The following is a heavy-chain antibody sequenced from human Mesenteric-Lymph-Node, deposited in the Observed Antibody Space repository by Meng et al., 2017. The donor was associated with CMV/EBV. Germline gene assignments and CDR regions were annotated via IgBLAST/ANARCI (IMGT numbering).Heavy chain of an antibody. CDR3: ARGSSYDILTGYFDY. CDR1: GGSFSGYY. V-gene: IGHV4-34*02. CDR2: INHSGST. J-gene: IGHJ4*02. Sequence: QVKLPQWGAGLLKPSETLSVTCAVYGGSFSGYYWNWIRQSPEKVLEWIGEINHSGSTTYNPSFTSRIIISVDTSTNQISLNMSSVTAADTAVYYCARGSSYDILTGYFDYWGQGALVTVSS. D-gene: IGHD3-9*01.